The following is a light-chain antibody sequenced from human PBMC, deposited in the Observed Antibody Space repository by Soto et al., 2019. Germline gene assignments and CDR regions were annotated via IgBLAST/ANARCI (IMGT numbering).Light chain of an antibody. CDR1: SSNLGSAFA. Sequence: QSVLTQPPSLSGAPGQRITISCTGTSSNLGSAFAVQWYQQLPGAAPKLLIYYNNNRPSGVPDRFSGSKSGTSALLAITGLQYDDEADYYFQSYDSSLSGHVVFGGGTKLTVL. J-gene: IGLJ2*01. CDR3: QSYDSSLSGHVV. V-gene: IGLV1-40*01. CDR2: YNN.